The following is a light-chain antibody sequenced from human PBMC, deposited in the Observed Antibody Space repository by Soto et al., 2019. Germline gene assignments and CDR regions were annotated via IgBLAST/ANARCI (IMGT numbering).Light chain of an antibody. J-gene: IGKJ5*01. V-gene: IGKV1-33*01. CDR2: DGS. CDR3: QQYDNRPQIT. Sequence: DIQLTQSPSSLSASVGDRVTITCRLGRDIGSYLLWWQQQPGEVPKLLIFDGSNLETGVLSRLSGSGAGTDFTFTISSLQHEDIATYYCQQYDNRPQITFGQGTRLEI. CDR1: RDIGSY.